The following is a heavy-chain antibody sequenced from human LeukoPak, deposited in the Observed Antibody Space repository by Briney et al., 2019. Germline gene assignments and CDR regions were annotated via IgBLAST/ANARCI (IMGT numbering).Heavy chain of an antibody. CDR1: GFTFSSYG. D-gene: IGHD3-3*01. CDR3: ARDTKYYDFWSGYSIMNYFDY. Sequence: GGSLRLSCAASGFTFSSYGMHWVRQAPGKGLEWVAVIWYDGSNKYYADSVKGRFTISRDNSKNTLYLQMNSLRAEDTAVYYCARDTKYYDFWSGYSIMNYFDYWGQGTLVTVSS. J-gene: IGHJ4*02. CDR2: IWYDGSNK. V-gene: IGHV3-33*01.